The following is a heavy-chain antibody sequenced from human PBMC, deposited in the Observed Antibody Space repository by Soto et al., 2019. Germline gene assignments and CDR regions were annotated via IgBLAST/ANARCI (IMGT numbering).Heavy chain of an antibody. D-gene: IGHD2-15*01. V-gene: IGHV1-18*01. CDR2: ISAYNGNT. Sequence: GASVKVSCKASGYTFTSYGISWVRQAPGQGLEWMGWISAYNGNTNYAQKLQGRVTMTTDTSTSTAYMELRSLRSDDTAVYYCARHRPSVVVVAALDYPYFDYWGQGTLVTVSS. CDR3: ARHRPSVVVVAALDYPYFDY. J-gene: IGHJ4*02. CDR1: GYTFTSYG.